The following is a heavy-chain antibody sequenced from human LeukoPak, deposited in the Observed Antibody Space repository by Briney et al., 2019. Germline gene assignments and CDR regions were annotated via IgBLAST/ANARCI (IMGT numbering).Heavy chain of an antibody. CDR3: ARRRGANWFDP. CDR2: IFHTGST. CDR1: GGSISSGGYS. J-gene: IGHJ5*02. V-gene: IGHV4-61*08. Sequence: PSETLSLTCAVSGGSISSGGYSWSWIRQPPGKGLEWIGCIFHTGSTNYNPSLKSRVTISVDTSKNQFSLKLSSVTAADTAVYYCARRRGANWFDPWGQGTLVTVSS. D-gene: IGHD1-26*01.